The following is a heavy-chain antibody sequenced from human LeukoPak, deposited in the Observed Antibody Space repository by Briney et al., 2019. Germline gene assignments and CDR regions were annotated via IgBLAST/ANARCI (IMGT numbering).Heavy chain of an antibody. V-gene: IGHV1-2*02. CDR2: INPNSGGT. CDR3: ASSKDYCSGGSCYDGRFGEFDY. Sequence: ASVKVSCKASGYTFTGYYMHWVRQAPGQGREWMGWINPNSGGTNYAQKFQGRVTMTRDTSISTAYMELSRLRSDDTAVYYCASSKDYCSGGSCYDGRFGEFDYWGQGTLVTVSS. J-gene: IGHJ4*02. CDR1: GYTFTGYY. D-gene: IGHD2-15*01.